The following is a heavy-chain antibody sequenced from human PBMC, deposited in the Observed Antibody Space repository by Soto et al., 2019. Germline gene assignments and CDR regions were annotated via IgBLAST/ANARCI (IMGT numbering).Heavy chain of an antibody. CDR2: ISVSSGKT. CDR3: ARSSISMDRGFIITGRGDAFDI. CDR1: GYIFTSYG. J-gene: IGHJ3*02. Sequence: ASVKVSCKASGYIFTSYGISWVRQAPGQGLEWMGWISVSSGKTNYAQKVEGRVTVTTDTSTRTAYMELRSLRSDDTAVYYCARSSISMDRGFIITGRGDAFDIWGQGTMVT. V-gene: IGHV1-18*04. D-gene: IGHD3-10*01.